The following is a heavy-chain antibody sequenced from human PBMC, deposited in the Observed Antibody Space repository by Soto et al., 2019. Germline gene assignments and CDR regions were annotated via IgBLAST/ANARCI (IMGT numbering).Heavy chain of an antibody. CDR2: IDGSGATK. CDR1: GFTFNDFE. J-gene: IGHJ4*02. V-gene: IGHV3-48*03. CDR3: ARGCGRFTY. Sequence: EVQLLESGGGLVQPGGSLRLSCGVSGFTFNDFEMNWVRQAPGKGPEWLAYIDGSGATKKYADSVRGRFTISRDNPNNALFLQMSSLSAADTAIDYCARGCGRFTYWGQGTLVSVSS.